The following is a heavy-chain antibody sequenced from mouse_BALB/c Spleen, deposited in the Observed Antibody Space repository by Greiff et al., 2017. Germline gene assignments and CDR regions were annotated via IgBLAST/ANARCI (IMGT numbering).Heavy chain of an antibody. J-gene: IGHJ1*01. D-gene: IGHD2-4*01. V-gene: IGHV1-5*01. CDR2: IYPGNSDT. Sequence: EVKLQQSGTVLARPGASVKMSCKASGYTFTSYWMHWVKQRPGQGLEWIGAIYPGNSDTSYNQKFKGKAKLTAVTSTSTAYMELSSLTNEDSAVYYCTRVEITTQNWYFDVWGAGTTVTVSS. CDR1: GYTFTSYW. CDR3: TRVEITTQNWYFDV.